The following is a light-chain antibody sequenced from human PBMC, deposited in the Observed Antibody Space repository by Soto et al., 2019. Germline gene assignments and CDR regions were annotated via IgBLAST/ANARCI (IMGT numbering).Light chain of an antibody. J-gene: IGLJ3*02. CDR1: SSGLGDYNH. CDR2: NFN. CDR3: CSYAGSFTGV. Sequence: QSALTQPRSVSGSPGQSVTISCTGTSSGLGDYNHVSWYQQHPGKTPKLVIYNFNKRPSGVPDRFSGSKSGNTASLTISGLQAEDEADYYCCSYAGSFTGVFGGGTKLTVL. V-gene: IGLV2-11*01.